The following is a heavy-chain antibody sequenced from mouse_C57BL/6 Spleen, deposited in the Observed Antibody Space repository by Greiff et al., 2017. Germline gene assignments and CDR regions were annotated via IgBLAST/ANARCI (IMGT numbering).Heavy chain of an antibody. Sequence: EVKLVESGGGLVKPGGSLKLSCAASGFTFSDYGMHWVRQAPEKGLEWVAYISSGSSTIYYADTVKGRFTISRDNAKNTLFLQMTSLRSEDTAMYYCAGGGTGTWFAYWGQGTLVTVSA. J-gene: IGHJ3*01. D-gene: IGHD4-1*01. CDR1: GFTFSDYG. CDR3: AGGGTGTWFAY. CDR2: ISSGSSTI. V-gene: IGHV5-17*01.